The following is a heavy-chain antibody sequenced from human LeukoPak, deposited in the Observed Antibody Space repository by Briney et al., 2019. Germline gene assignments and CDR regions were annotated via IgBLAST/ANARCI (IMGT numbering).Heavy chain of an antibody. CDR1: GGSISSSDYY. J-gene: IGHJ5*02. V-gene: IGHV4-30-4*08. D-gene: IGHD6-13*01. Sequence: SETLSLTCTVSGGSISSSDYYWSWIRQPPGKGLEWIGYIYYSGSTYYNPSLKSRVTISVDTSKNQFSLKLSSVTAADTAVYYCARVAAAGQNWFDPWGQGTLVTVSS. CDR2: IYYSGST. CDR3: ARVAAAGQNWFDP.